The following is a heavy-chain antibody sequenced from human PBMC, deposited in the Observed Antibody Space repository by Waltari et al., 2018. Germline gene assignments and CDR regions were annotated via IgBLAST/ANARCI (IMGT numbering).Heavy chain of an antibody. J-gene: IGHJ4*02. Sequence: QVQLQESGQGLVKPSGTLSLTCAVSGDSISGNYWWSWVRQSPEKGLEWIGPVYHSGKAHYNPPLHSRVTISVDKPKNQFSLNLNSVTAADTAVYYCAGDRAIGLFFDYWGRGTLVTVSS. CDR3: AGDRAIGLFFDY. D-gene: IGHD2-2*01. CDR2: VYHSGKA. CDR1: GDSISGNYW. V-gene: IGHV4-4*02.